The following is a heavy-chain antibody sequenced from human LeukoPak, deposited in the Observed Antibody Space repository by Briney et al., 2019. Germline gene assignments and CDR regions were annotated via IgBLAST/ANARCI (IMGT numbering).Heavy chain of an antibody. CDR2: IRYDGSNK. V-gene: IGHV3-30*02. Sequence: PGGSLRLSCAASGFTFSSCGMHWVRQAPGKGLEWVAFIRYDGSNKYYADSVKGRFTISRDNSKNTLYLQMNSLRAEDTAVYYCAKAPVDFWSGYPSYWGQGTLVTVSS. D-gene: IGHD3-3*01. CDR1: GFTFSSCG. J-gene: IGHJ4*02. CDR3: AKAPVDFWSGYPSY.